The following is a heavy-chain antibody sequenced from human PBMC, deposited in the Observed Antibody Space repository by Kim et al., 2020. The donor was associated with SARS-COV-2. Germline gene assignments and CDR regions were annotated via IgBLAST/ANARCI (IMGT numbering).Heavy chain of an antibody. Sequence: SPSFQGQVTISADKSISTAYLQWSSLKASDTAMYYCARLSSSGSKYFQHWGQGTLVTVSS. CDR3: ARLSSSGSKYFQH. V-gene: IGHV5-51*01. J-gene: IGHJ1*01. D-gene: IGHD3-22*01.